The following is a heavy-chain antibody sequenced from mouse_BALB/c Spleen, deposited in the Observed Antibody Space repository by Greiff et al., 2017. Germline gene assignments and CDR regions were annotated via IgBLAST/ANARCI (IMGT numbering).Heavy chain of an antibody. Sequence: EVKLQESGPSLVKPSQTLSLTCSVTGDSITSGYWNWIRKFPGNKLEYMGYISYSGSTYYNPSLKSRISITRDTSKNQYYLQLNSVTTEDTATYYCARSGDGYYEGYFDYWGQGTTLTVSS. CDR1: GDSITSGY. J-gene: IGHJ2*01. V-gene: IGHV3-8*02. CDR2: ISYSGST. CDR3: ARSGDGYYEGYFDY. D-gene: IGHD2-3*01.